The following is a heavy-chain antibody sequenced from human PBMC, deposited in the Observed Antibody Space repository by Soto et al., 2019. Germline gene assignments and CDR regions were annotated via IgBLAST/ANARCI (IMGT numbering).Heavy chain of an antibody. D-gene: IGHD6-13*01. J-gene: IGHJ4*02. CDR3: AREPVAAAGTGFDY. V-gene: IGHV4-34*01. CDR1: GGSFSGYY. CDR2: INHSGST. Sequence: PSETLSLTCAVYGGSFSGYYWSWIRQPPGKGLEWIGEINHSGSTNYNPSLKSRVTISVDTSKNQFSLKLSSVTATDTAVYYCAREPVAAAGTGFDYWGQGTLVTVSS.